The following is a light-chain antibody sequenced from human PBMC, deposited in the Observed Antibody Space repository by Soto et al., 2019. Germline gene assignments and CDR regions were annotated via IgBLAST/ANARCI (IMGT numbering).Light chain of an antibody. Sequence: QSALTQPPSASGSVGQSVTISCTGTSSDVGDYNFVSWYQQHPGKAPKLMIYEVTKRPSGVPDRFSGSKSGNTASLTVSGLQPEDEADYYCSSYTSSSTYVFGTGTKVTVL. J-gene: IGLJ1*01. CDR2: EVT. CDR3: SSYTSSSTYV. CDR1: SSDVGDYNF. V-gene: IGLV2-8*01.